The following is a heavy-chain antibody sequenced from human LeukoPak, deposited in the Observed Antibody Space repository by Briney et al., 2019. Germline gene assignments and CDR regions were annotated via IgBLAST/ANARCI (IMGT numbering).Heavy chain of an antibody. Sequence: SETLSLTCTVSGGSISSYYWSWIRQPPGKGLEWIGYIYYSGSTNYNPSLKSRVTISVDTSKNQFSLKLSSVTAADTAVYYCARGKDGYSDVFDVWGQGTMVTVSS. V-gene: IGHV4-59*01. CDR3: ARGKDGYSDVFDV. CDR1: GGSISSYY. CDR2: IYYSGST. D-gene: IGHD5-24*01. J-gene: IGHJ3*01.